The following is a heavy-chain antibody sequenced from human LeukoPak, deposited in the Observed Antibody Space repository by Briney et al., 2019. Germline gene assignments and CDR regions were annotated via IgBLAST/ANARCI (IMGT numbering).Heavy chain of an antibody. CDR3: ARGAFRVGATTTYFDY. CDR2: ISYDGSNK. D-gene: IGHD1-26*01. J-gene: IGHJ4*02. V-gene: IGHV3-30*03. Sequence: PGGSLRLSCAASGFTFSSYGMHWVRQAPGKGLEWVAVISYDGSNKYYADSVKGRFTISRDNSKNTLYLQMNSLRAEDTAVYYCARGAFRVGATTTYFDYWGQGTLVTVSS. CDR1: GFTFSSYG.